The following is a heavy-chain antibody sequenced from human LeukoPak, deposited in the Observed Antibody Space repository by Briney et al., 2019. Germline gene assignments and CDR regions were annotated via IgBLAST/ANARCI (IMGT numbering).Heavy chain of an antibody. Sequence: SETLSLTCAVYGGSFSGYYWNWIRQPPGKGLEWIGEINHSGSTNYNPSLKSRVTISVDTSKNQFSLKLSSVTAADTAVYYCASRPRGYSYGYSLLRFDPWGQGTLVTVSS. V-gene: IGHV4-34*01. J-gene: IGHJ5*02. CDR3: ASRPRGYSYGYSLLRFDP. D-gene: IGHD5-18*01. CDR2: INHSGST. CDR1: GGSFSGYY.